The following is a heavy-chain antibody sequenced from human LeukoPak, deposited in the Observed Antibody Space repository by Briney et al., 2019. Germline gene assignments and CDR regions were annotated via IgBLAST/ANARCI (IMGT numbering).Heavy chain of an antibody. D-gene: IGHD5-18*01. CDR3: ASTSNSALGIPYFDH. Sequence: SETLWRISSDSGASVSDGNYYWSCIRQPSGKGLEWIGYMFYSENSKYNPSHKSRVIISVDKSKNQFSLHMSSVTAADTAVYYCASTSNSALGIPYFDHW. V-gene: IGHV4-61*01. CDR2: MFYSENS. CDR1: GASVSDGNYY. J-gene: IGHJ4*01.